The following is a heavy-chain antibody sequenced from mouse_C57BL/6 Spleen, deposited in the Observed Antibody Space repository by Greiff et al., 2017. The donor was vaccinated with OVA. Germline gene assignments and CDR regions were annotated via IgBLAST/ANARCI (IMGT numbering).Heavy chain of an antibody. Sequence: VQLQQSGPELVKPGASVKISCKASGYAFSSSWMNWVKQRPGQGLEWIGRIYPGDGDTNYNGKFKGKATLTADKSSSTAYMQLSSLTSEDSAVYFCARGGDWYFDVWGTGTTVTVSS. CDR3: ARGGDWYFDV. CDR2: IYPGDGDT. J-gene: IGHJ1*03. CDR1: GYAFSSSW. V-gene: IGHV1-82*01.